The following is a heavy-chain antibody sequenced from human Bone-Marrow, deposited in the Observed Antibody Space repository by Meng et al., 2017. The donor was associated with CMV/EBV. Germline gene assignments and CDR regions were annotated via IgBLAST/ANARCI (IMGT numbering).Heavy chain of an antibody. V-gene: IGHV1-69*05. CDR1: GGTFSSYA. J-gene: IGHJ5*02. CDR3: ARDGSSWHFNWFDP. D-gene: IGHD6-13*01. CDR2: IIPIFGTA. Sequence: SVKVSCKASGGTFSSYATSWVRQAPGQGLEWMGGIIPIFGTANYAQKFQGRVTITTDESTSTAYMELSSLRSEDTAVYYCARDGSSWHFNWFDPWGQGTLVTVSS.